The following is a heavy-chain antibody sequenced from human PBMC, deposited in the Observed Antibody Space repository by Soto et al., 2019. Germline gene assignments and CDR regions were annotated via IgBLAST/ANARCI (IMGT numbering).Heavy chain of an antibody. J-gene: IGHJ4*02. Sequence: SETLSLTCTVSGGSIRDYFWTWIRQPPGKGLECIGYIYYSGRTNYNPSLKSRVSISVDTSKNHFSLQLRSVTAADTAVYYCARVGGDDFGDSGDLDYCGQGTVVTVSA. D-gene: IGHD4-17*01. CDR2: IYYSGRT. V-gene: IGHV4-59*01. CDR1: GGSIRDYF. CDR3: ARVGGDDFGDSGDLDY.